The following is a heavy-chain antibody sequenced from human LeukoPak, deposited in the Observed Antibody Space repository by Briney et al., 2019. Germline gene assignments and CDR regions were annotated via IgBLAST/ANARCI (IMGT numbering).Heavy chain of an antibody. V-gene: IGHV3-21*01. CDR2: ISSSSSYI. CDR3: ARAYSGSYPPYFFDY. J-gene: IGHJ4*02. CDR1: GFTFSSYS. Sequence: GGSLRLSCAASGFTFSSYSMNWVRQAPGKGLEWVSSISSSSSYIYYADSVKGRFTISRDDAKNSLYLQMNSLRAEDTAVYYCARAYSGSYPPYFFDYWGQGTLVPVSS. D-gene: IGHD1-26*01.